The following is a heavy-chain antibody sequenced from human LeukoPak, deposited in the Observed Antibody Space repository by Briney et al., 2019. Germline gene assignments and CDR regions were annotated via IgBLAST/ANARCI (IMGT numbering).Heavy chain of an antibody. CDR1: GFTFSSYW. CDR3: ARVVDTHFDY. J-gene: IGHJ4*02. Sequence: GGSLRLSCAASGFTFSSYWMHWVRQAPGKGLVWVSRIKSDGSTTTYADSVKGRFITSRDNAKNTLYLQMNSLRAEDTAVYYCARVVDTHFDYWGQGTLVTISS. CDR2: IKSDGSTT. D-gene: IGHD5-18*01. V-gene: IGHV3-74*01.